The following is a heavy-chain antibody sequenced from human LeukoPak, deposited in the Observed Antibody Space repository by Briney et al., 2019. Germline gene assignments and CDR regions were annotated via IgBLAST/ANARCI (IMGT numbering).Heavy chain of an antibody. CDR3: ARQLYSGSYPS. CDR1: GVSISRSADY. CDR2: IYYSGRT. Sequence: SETLSLTCSVSGVSISRSADYWGWIRQPPGKGLEWIGNIYYSGRTYYNPSLESRITISVDTSKNQFSLKLNSVTAADTAIYYCARQLYSGSYPSWGQGTVVTVSS. V-gene: IGHV4-39*01. D-gene: IGHD1-26*01. J-gene: IGHJ5*02.